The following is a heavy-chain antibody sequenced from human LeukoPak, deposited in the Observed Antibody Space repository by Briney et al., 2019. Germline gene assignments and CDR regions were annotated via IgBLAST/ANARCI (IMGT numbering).Heavy chain of an antibody. CDR3: ARGDCSSTSCYSDY. CDR2: INHSGST. Sequence: SETLSLTCTVYGGSFSGYYWSWIRQPPGKGLEWIGEINHSGSTNYNPSLKSRVTISGDTSKNQFSLKLSSVTAADTAVYYCARGDCSSTSCYSDYWGQGTLVTVSS. V-gene: IGHV4-34*01. J-gene: IGHJ4*02. CDR1: GGSFSGYY. D-gene: IGHD2-2*01.